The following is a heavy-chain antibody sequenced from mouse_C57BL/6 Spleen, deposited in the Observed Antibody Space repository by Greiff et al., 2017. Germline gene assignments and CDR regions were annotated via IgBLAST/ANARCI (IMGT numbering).Heavy chain of an antibody. J-gene: IGHJ4*01. V-gene: IGHV1-47*01. CDR3: EISSNYVSAMDY. D-gene: IGHD2-5*01. Sequence: QVQLQQSGAELVKPGASVKMSCKASGYTFTTYPIEWMKQNHGKSLEWIGNFHPYNDDTKYNEKFKGKATLTVEKSSSTVYLELSRLTSDDSAVYYYEISSNYVSAMDYWGQGTSVTVSA. CDR1: GYTFTTYP. CDR2: FHPYNDDT.